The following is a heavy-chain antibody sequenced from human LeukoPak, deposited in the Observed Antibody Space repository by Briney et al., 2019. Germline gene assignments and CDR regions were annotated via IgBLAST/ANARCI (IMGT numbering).Heavy chain of an antibody. CDR2: INHRGST. CDR3: ARRAGRGTIRGVIIY. V-gene: IGHV4-34*01. CDR1: GGSFSGYY. D-gene: IGHD3-10*01. Sequence: SETLSLTCAVYGGSFSGYYWSWIRQPPGKGLEWIGEINHRGSTNYNPSLKSRVTISVDTSKNQSSLKLSSVTAADTAVYYCARRAGRGTIRGVIIYWGQGTLVTVSS. J-gene: IGHJ4*02.